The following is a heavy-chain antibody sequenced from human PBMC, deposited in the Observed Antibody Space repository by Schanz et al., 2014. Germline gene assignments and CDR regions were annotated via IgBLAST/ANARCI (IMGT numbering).Heavy chain of an antibody. Sequence: QGQLVQSESELKKPGASVRVSCKASGYTFIGYFIHWVRQAPGQGLEWMGWINPGSGDTKYSPKFQGRVTMTRDTSITTAYMELNRLTYDDTAVYYCARDDGFSSGWGQGTLVTVSS. D-gene: IGHD6-19*01. V-gene: IGHV1-2*02. CDR1: GYTFIGYF. CDR3: ARDDGFSSG. CDR2: INPGSGDT. J-gene: IGHJ4*02.